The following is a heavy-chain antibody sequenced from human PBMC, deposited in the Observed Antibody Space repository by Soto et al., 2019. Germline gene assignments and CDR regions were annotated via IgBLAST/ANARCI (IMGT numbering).Heavy chain of an antibody. CDR1: GGSIRNYY. D-gene: IGHD3-10*01. CDR2: IYHTGDT. Sequence: QVQLQESGPGLVKPSETLSLTCTVSGGSIRNYYWSWIRQPPGRGLEWIGYIYHTGDTKYNASLTSRVTMSVDSSKNQISLQLTSVTTADAAVYFCARGPSYYVSGSWALDIWGQGMLVTVSS. CDR3: ARGPSYYVSGSWALDI. V-gene: IGHV4-59*01. J-gene: IGHJ4*02.